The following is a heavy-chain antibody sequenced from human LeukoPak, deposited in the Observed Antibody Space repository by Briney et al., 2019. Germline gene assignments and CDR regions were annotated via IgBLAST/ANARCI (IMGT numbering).Heavy chain of an antibody. J-gene: IGHJ4*02. CDR3: ARTYCSSTSCYGARFDY. CDR1: GYSFTSYW. V-gene: IGHV5-10-1*01. D-gene: IGHD2-2*01. CDR2: IDPSDSYT. Sequence: GESLRISCKGSGYSFTSYWISWVRQMPGKGLEWMGRIDPSDSYTNYSPSLQGHVTISADKSISTAYLQWSSLKASDTAMYYCARTYCSSTSCYGARFDYWGQGTLVTVSS.